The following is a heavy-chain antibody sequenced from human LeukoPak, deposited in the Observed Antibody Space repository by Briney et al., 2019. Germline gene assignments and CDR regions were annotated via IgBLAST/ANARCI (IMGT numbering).Heavy chain of an antibody. CDR1: GFTFSSYA. Sequence: PGRSLRLSCAASGFTFSSYAMHWVRQAPGKGLEWVAVISYDGGNKYYADSVKSRFTISRDNSKNTLYLQMNSLRAEDTAVYYCARWAAAAGTRWFDPWGQGTLVTVSS. CDR3: ARWAAAAGTRWFDP. D-gene: IGHD6-13*01. CDR2: ISYDGGNK. J-gene: IGHJ5*02. V-gene: IGHV3-30-3*01.